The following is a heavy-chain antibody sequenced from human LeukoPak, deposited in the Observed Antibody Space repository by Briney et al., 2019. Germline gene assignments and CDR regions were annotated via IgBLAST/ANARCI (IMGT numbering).Heavy chain of an antibody. D-gene: IGHD1-14*01. CDR3: ARDKPALSGDAFDI. V-gene: IGHV1-8*03. CDR1: GYTFTNYD. CDR2: MNPNTGDT. Sequence: ASVKVSCKASGYTFTNYDINWVRQASGQGLEWMGWMNPNTGDTGYAQKFQGRITITRDTSISTAYMEFSSLRSKDTAVYYCARDKPALSGDAFDIWGQGTMVTVSS. J-gene: IGHJ3*02.